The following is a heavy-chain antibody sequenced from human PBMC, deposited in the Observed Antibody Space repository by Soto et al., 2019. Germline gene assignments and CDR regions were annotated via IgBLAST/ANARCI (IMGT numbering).Heavy chain of an antibody. Sequence: QMQLVQSGPEVKKPGTSVKVSCKASGFTFTSSAVQWVRQARGQRLEWIGWIVVGSGNTNYAQKFQERVTITRDMSTSTAYMELSSLRSEDTAVYYCAAEAVNQYNWNPLDYWGQGTLVTVSS. J-gene: IGHJ4*02. D-gene: IGHD1-20*01. CDR3: AAEAVNQYNWNPLDY. CDR2: IVVGSGNT. V-gene: IGHV1-58*01. CDR1: GFTFTSSA.